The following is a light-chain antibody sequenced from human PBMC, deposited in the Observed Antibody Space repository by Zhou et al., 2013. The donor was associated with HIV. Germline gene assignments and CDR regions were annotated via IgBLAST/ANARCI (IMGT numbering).Light chain of an antibody. CDR2: GAS. J-gene: IGKJ5*01. CDR3: QQRDNWPIT. Sequence: ERVMTQSPATLSLSPGERATLSCRASQSVSSYLAWYQQKPGQAPRLLIYGASNRATGIPDRFSGSGSGTDFTLTISSLEPEDSAVYYCQQRDNWPITFGQGTRLEI. CDR1: QSVSSY. V-gene: IGKV3-11*01.